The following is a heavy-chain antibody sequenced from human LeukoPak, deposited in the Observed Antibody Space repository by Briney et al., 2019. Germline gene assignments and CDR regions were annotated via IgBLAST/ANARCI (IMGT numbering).Heavy chain of an antibody. CDR3: AKDCGFGGGDCYDPRGDDY. J-gene: IGHJ4*02. CDR2: IRYDGSNK. D-gene: IGHD2-21*02. CDR1: GFTLSSYG. Sequence: PGGSLRLSCAASGFTLSSYGMHWVRQAPGKGLEWVAFIRYDGSNKYYADSVKGRFTISRDNSKNTLYLQMNSLRAEDTAVYYSAKDCGFGGGDCYDPRGDDYWGQGTLVTVSS. V-gene: IGHV3-30*02.